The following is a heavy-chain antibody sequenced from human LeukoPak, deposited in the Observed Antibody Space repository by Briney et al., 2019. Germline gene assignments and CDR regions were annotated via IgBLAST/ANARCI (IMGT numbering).Heavy chain of an antibody. Sequence: SVKVSCKASGGTFSSYAISWVRQAPGQGLEWMRGIIPIFGTANYAQKFRGRVTITADESTSTAYMELSSLRSEDTAVYYCARGHNDFDYYDSSGYYLIDYWGQGTLVTVSS. CDR2: IIPIFGTA. D-gene: IGHD3-22*01. CDR1: GGTFSSYA. V-gene: IGHV1-69*13. CDR3: ARGHNDFDYYDSSGYYLIDY. J-gene: IGHJ4*02.